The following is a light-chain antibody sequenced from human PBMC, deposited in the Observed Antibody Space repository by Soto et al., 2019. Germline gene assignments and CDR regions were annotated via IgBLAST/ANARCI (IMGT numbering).Light chain of an antibody. J-gene: IGKJ1*01. V-gene: IGKV1-5*01. CDR1: QSLVSW. CDR3: QQYNRYWT. Sequence: DIQMTQSPSTLSASVGHRVTISCRASQSLVSWLAWYQQKPGKPPQLLIYDASNSECGVPSRFSGSGSAAEFILTISSLQPDDFATYYGQQYNRYWTFGQGTKVEIK. CDR2: DAS.